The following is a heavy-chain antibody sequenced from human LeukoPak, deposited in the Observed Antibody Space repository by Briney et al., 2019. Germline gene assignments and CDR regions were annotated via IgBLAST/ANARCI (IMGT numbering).Heavy chain of an antibody. CDR2: IWYDGSNK. V-gene: IGHV3-33*01. Sequence: PGGSLRLSCAASGFTFSSYGMYWVRQAPGKGLEWVAVIWYDGSNKYYADSVKGRFTISRDNSKNTLYLQMNSLRAEDTAVYYCARDSQDPYDLDAYDFWGQGTMVTVSS. J-gene: IGHJ3*01. D-gene: IGHD3-16*01. CDR1: GFTFSSYG. CDR3: ARDSQDPYDLDAYDF.